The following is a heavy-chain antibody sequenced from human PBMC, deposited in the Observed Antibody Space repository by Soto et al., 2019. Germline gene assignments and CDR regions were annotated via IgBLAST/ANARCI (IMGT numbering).Heavy chain of an antibody. CDR2: INAGKGNT. Sequence: QVQLVQSGAEEKKPGASVKVSCKASGYTFTSYAMHWVRQAPGQRLEWMGWINAGKGNTKYSQKFQGRVTITRDTSASTAYRELSSLRSEDTAVYYCARSIVVVTALDYWGQGTLVTVSS. D-gene: IGHD2-21*02. V-gene: IGHV1-3*05. CDR1: GYTFTSYA. J-gene: IGHJ4*02. CDR3: ARSIVVVTALDY.